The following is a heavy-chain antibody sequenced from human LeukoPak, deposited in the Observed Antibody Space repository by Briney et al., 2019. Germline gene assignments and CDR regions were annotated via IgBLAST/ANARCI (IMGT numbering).Heavy chain of an antibody. J-gene: IGHJ4*02. CDR3: AKDRVALGSYYGVIDY. CDR1: GFTFSSYR. V-gene: IGHV3-30*02. Sequence: GGSLRLSCADSGFTFSSYRMSWVRQAPGKGLEWVAFIRYDGSNKYYADSVKGRFTISRDNSKNTLYLQMNSLRAEDTAVYYCAKDRVALGSYYGVIDYWGQGTLVTVSS. D-gene: IGHD1-26*01. CDR2: IRYDGSNK.